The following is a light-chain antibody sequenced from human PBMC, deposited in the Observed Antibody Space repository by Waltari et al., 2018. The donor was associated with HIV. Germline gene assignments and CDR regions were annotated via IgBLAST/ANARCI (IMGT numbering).Light chain of an antibody. Sequence: QPVLTQPPSASGTPGQRVIISCSGSSSNIGRHAVSWYQHLPGATPTLLIFRNNQRSSGVPDRFSGSKSATSASLAISGLRSVDEADYSCAAWDDSLDGPVFGGGIKLTVL. CDR2: RNN. CDR3: AAWDDSLDGPV. V-gene: IGLV1-44*01. CDR1: SSNIGRHA. J-gene: IGLJ2*01.